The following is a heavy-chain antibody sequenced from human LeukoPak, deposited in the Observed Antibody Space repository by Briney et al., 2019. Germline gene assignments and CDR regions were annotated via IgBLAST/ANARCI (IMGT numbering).Heavy chain of an antibody. CDR1: GFKFADYA. CDR3: AKAIRGGYGMDV. V-gene: IGHV3-43*02. CDR2: ISGDGVTT. J-gene: IGHJ6*02. Sequence: PSGGSLRLSCAASGFKFADYAMHWVRQGPGKGLGWVSLISGDGVTTYYADSVKGRFTISRDNAKNSLSLQLNSLRDEDTAVYFCAKAIRGGYGMDVWGQGTTVTVSS. D-gene: IGHD3-10*01.